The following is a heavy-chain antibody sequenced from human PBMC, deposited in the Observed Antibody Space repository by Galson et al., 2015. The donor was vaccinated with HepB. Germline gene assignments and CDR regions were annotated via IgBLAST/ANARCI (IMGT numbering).Heavy chain of an antibody. D-gene: IGHD2-15*01. Sequence: PALVKPTQTLTLTCTFSGFSLSTSGVGVGWIHQPPGKALEWLALIYGDDDKRYSPSLRTRLTITKDTSKNQVVLTMTNMDPVDTATYYCAHSPGGYSFDYWGQGTLVTVSS. CDR2: IYGDDDK. J-gene: IGHJ4*02. CDR1: GFSLSTSGVG. V-gene: IGHV2-5*02. CDR3: AHSPGGYSFDY.